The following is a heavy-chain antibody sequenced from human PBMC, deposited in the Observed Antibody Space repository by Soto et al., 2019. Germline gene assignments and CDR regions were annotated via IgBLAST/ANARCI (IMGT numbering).Heavy chain of an antibody. CDR2: IWYDGSNK. Sequence: GGSLRLSCAASGFTFSSYGMHWVRQAPGKGLEWVAVIWYDGSNKYYADSVKGRFTISRDNSKNTLYLQMNSLRAEDTAVYYCARGHYYDSSGPLDYWGQGTLLTVSS. V-gene: IGHV3-33*01. CDR1: GFTFSSYG. CDR3: ARGHYYDSSGPLDY. J-gene: IGHJ4*02. D-gene: IGHD3-22*01.